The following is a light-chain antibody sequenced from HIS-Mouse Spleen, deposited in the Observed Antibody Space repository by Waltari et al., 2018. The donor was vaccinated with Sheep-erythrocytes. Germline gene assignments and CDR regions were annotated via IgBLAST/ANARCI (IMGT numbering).Light chain of an antibody. CDR2: GAS. CDR3: QQYNNWPPGT. Sequence: DIVMTQSPLSLPVTPGEPATLSCRASPSVSSNLAWYQQKPGQDPRLLIYGASTRDTGIPARFSGSGSVTEFTLTISSMQSEDFAVYYCQQYNNWPPGTFGQGTKLEIK. CDR1: PSVSSN. J-gene: IGKJ2*02. V-gene: IGKV3-15*01.